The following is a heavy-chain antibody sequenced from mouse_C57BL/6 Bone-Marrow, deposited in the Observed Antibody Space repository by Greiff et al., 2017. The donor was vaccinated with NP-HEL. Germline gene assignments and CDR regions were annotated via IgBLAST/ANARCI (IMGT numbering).Heavy chain of an antibody. CDR1: GFTFSDYY. V-gene: IGHV5-12*01. CDR3: ARHGDYYYGSNPFAY. CDR2: ISNGGGST. D-gene: IGHD1-1*01. J-gene: IGHJ3*01. Sequence: EVMLVESGGGLVQPGGSLKLSCAASGFTFSDYYMYWVRQTPEKRLEWVGYISNGGGSTNYPDTVKGRFTISRDNAKNTLYLQMSRLTSEDTAMYYCARHGDYYYGSNPFAYWGQGTLVTVSA.